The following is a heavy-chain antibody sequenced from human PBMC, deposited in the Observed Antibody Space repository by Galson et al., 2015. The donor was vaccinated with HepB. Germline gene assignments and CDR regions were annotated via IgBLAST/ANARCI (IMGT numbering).Heavy chain of an antibody. CDR2: INPSGGST. J-gene: IGHJ4*02. D-gene: IGHD3-10*01. CDR1: GYTFTSYY. CDR3: ASPIAGSGSYGPFDY. V-gene: IGHV1-46*01. Sequence: SVKVSCKASGYTFTSYYMHWVRQAPGQGLEWMGIINPSGGSTSYAQKFQGRVTMTRDTSTSTVYMELSSLRSEDTAVYYCASPIAGSGSYGPFDYWGQGTLVTVSS.